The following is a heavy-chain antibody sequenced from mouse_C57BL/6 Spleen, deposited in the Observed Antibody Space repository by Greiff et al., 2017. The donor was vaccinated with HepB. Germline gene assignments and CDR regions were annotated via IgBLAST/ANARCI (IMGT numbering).Heavy chain of an antibody. CDR3: ARCFYYGSSYD. D-gene: IGHD1-1*01. J-gene: IGHJ2*01. CDR2: IYPGDGDT. V-gene: IGHV1-80*01. CDR1: GYAFSSYW. Sequence: VQLQQSGAELVKPGASVKISCKASGYAFSSYWMNWVKQRPGKGLEWIGQIYPGDGDTNYNGKFKGKATLTADKASSTAYMQLSSLTSEDSAVYFCARCFYYGSSYDWGQGTTLTVSS.